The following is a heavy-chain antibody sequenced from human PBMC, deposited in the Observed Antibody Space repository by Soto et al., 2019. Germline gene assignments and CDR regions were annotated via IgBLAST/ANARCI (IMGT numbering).Heavy chain of an antibody. Sequence: QLQLQESGPGLVKPSETLSLTCTVSGGSISSSSYYWGWIRQPPGKGLEWIGSIYYSGSTYYNPSLKSRVTRSVDTSKNQFSLKLSSVTAADTAVYYCARPSLAVAGDHDAFDIWGQGTMVTVSS. D-gene: IGHD6-19*01. CDR2: IYYSGST. V-gene: IGHV4-39*01. CDR1: GGSISSSSYY. J-gene: IGHJ3*02. CDR3: ARPSLAVAGDHDAFDI.